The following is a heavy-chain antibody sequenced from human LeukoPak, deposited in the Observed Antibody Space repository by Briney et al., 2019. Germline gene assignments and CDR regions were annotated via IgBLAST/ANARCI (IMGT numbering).Heavy chain of an antibody. Sequence: GSSVKVSCKASGGSFSSYAISWVRQAPGQGRGWMGGNIPIFGTANYAQKFQGRVTITADESTSTAYMELSSLRSEDTAVYYCARKLSWETDAFDIWGQGTMVTVSS. J-gene: IGHJ3*02. CDR3: ARKLSWETDAFDI. D-gene: IGHD1-26*01. CDR2: NIPIFGTA. V-gene: IGHV1-69*01. CDR1: GGSFSSYA.